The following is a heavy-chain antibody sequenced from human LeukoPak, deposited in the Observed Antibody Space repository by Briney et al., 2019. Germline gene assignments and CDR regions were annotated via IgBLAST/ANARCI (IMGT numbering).Heavy chain of an antibody. Sequence: GGSLRLSCAASGFTFNNYWMSWVRQAPGKGLEWVANMKQDGSEKYYVDSVRGRFTISRDNAKNSLYLQMNSLRAEDTAVYYCARAATIFGVALPPYYYYGMDVWGQGTTVTVSS. CDR2: MKQDGSEK. D-gene: IGHD3-3*01. CDR3: ARAATIFGVALPPYYYYGMDV. V-gene: IGHV3-7*01. CDR1: GFTFNNYW. J-gene: IGHJ6*02.